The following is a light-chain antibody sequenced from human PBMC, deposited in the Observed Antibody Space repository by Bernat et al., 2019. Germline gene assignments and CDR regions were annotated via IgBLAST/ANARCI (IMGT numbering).Light chain of an antibody. CDR2: DVS. CDR3: CSYAGSFNWV. V-gene: IGLV2-11*01. J-gene: IGLJ3*02. CDR1: SRDVGTYKY. Sequence: QSALTQPRSVSGSPGQSVTISCTGTSRDVGTYKYVSWYQQHPGKAPKVMIYDVSNRPSGVPDRFSGSKSGNTASLTISGLQADDEADYYCCSYAGSFNWVFGGGTQVTVL.